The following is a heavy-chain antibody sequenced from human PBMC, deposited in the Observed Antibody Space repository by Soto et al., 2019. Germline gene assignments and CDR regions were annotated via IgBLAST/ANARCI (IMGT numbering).Heavy chain of an antibody. D-gene: IGHD1-26*01. CDR3: ASSSGNNYGVGTNYYFDY. J-gene: IGHJ4*02. CDR2: IIPIFGTA. V-gene: IGHV1-69*06. CDR1: GGTFSTYS. Sequence: QVQLVQSGAEVKKPGSSVKVSCKTSGGTFSTYSIVWVRQSPGEGLEWMGGIIPIFGTANYAQKFQDRVTINADKSTNTAFMELSSLKSEDTAMYSCASSSGNNYGVGTNYYFDYWGQGTLVTVSS.